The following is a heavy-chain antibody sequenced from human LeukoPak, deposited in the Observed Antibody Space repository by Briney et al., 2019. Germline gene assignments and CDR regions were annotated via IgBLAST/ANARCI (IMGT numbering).Heavy chain of an antibody. Sequence: GGSLRLSCAASGFTFSSYAMRWLRQAPGKGLEGVSGISDSGDSTYYADSVKGRFTISRDNAKNTLYLHMNSLRAEDTAVYYCAIPLLAYCGGDCYPPLSYGVDVWGPGTTVTVSS. D-gene: IGHD2-21*02. CDR2: ISDSGDST. CDR1: GFTFSSYA. CDR3: AIPLLAYCGGDCYPPLSYGVDV. J-gene: IGHJ6*02. V-gene: IGHV3-23*01.